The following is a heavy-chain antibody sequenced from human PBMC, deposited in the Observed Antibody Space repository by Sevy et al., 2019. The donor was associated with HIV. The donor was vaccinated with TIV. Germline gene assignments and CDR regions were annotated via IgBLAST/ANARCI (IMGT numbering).Heavy chain of an antibody. CDR3: ARDLCSGGSCYLGYYYYYGMDV. CDR1: GFTFSTYG. Sequence: GGSLRLSCAASGFTFSTYGMHWVRQAPGRGLEWVAFMRFDGTIKYHTDSVKGRFTISRDNSKNTLYLQMNSLRAEDTAVYYCARDLCSGGSCYLGYYYYYGMDVWGQGTTVTVSS. D-gene: IGHD2-15*01. J-gene: IGHJ6*02. CDR2: MRFDGTIK. V-gene: IGHV3-30*02.